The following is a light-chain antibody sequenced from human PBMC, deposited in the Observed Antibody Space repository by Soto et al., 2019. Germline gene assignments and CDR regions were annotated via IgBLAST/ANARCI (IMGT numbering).Light chain of an antibody. CDR2: DAS. V-gene: IGKV1-5*01. J-gene: IGKJ1*01. CDR3: QQYNTYAQT. Sequence: DIRMPQSPSTLSASVGDRVTITCRASQSISTWLAWYQQEPGKAPKLLIYDASSLESGVPSRFSGSGSGTEFTLTISSLQPDDFATYFCQQYNTYAQTFGQGTKVDIK. CDR1: QSISTW.